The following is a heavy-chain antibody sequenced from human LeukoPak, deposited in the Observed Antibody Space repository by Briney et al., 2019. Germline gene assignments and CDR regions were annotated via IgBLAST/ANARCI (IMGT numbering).Heavy chain of an antibody. J-gene: IGHJ3*02. V-gene: IGHV3-30*02. CDR1: GFTFSNAW. Sequence: GGSLRLSCAASGFTFSNAWMSWVRQAPGKGLEWVAFIRYDGSNKYYADSVKGRFTISRDNSKNTLYLQMNSLRAEDTAVYYCLARAYCGGDCMDVDAFDIWGQGTMVTVSS. CDR2: IRYDGSNK. D-gene: IGHD2-21*02. CDR3: LARAYCGGDCMDVDAFDI.